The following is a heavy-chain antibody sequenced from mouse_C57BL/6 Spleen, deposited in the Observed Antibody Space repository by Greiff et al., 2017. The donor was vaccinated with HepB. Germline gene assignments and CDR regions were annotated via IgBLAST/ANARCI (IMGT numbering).Heavy chain of an antibody. Sequence: EVKLVESGGGLVKPGGSLKLSCAASGFTFSSYAMSWVRQTPEKRLEWVATISDGGSYTYYPDNVKGRFTISRDNAKNNLYLQMSHLKSEDTAMYYCARGTTVVDWFAYWGQGTLVTVAA. J-gene: IGHJ3*01. CDR1: GFTFSSYA. D-gene: IGHD1-1*01. CDR3: ARGTTVVDWFAY. CDR2: ISDGGSYT. V-gene: IGHV5-4*03.